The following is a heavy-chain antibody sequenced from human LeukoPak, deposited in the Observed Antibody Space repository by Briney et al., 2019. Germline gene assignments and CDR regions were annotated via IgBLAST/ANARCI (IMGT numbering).Heavy chain of an antibody. CDR3: ARGRCSSYGVYFDY. CDR1: GFTFTDYW. D-gene: IGHD6-6*01. CDR2: IKRDGSEK. J-gene: IGHJ4*02. Sequence: GGSLRLSCAASGFTFTDYWMSWVRQAPGKGLEWVANIKRDGSEKYYVDSVKGRFTISRDNAKNSLYLQMNSLRTEDTAVYYCARGRCSSYGVYFDYWVQGTLLTVSS. V-gene: IGHV3-7*01.